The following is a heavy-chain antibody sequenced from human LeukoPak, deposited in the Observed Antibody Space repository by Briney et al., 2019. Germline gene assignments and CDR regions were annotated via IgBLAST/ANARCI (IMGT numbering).Heavy chain of an antibody. CDR1: GGSVIGSY. J-gene: IGHJ4*02. V-gene: IGHV4-59*02. CDR2: IYNTVDV. D-gene: IGHD3-22*01. CDR3: ARSRNYDTTGFNPSYYLDS. Sequence: SETLSPTCTVSGGSVIGSYWSWVRQSPGGRLEYLGYIYNTVDVNYNPSLKSRVTISIHMSTNPFSLRLASVTAADTAIYYCARSRNYDTTGFNPSYYLDSWGQGALVTVAS.